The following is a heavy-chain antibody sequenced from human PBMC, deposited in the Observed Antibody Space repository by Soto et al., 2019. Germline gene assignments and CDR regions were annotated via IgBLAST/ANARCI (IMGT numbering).Heavy chain of an antibody. Sequence: GGSLRLSCAASGFTFSSYAMSWVRQAPGKGLEWVSYISSSSSTIYYADSVKGRFTISRDNAKNSLYLQMNSLRAEDTAVYYCARTLLRYFDLWGRGTLVTVSS. V-gene: IGHV3-48*01. CDR1: GFTFSSYA. CDR3: ARTLLRYFDL. CDR2: ISSSSSTI. J-gene: IGHJ2*01.